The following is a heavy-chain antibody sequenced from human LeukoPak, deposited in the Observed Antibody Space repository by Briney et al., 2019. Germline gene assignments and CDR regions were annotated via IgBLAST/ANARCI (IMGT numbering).Heavy chain of an antibody. V-gene: IGHV3-53*01. CDR3: GAMIVVVAWAFDI. J-gene: IGHJ3*02. D-gene: IGHD3-22*01. CDR2: IYSGGST. CDR1: GFTVSSNY. Sequence: PWGSLRLSCAASGFTVSSNYMSWVRQAPGKGLEWVSVIYSGGSTYYADSVKGRFTISRDNSKNTLYLQMNSLRAEDTAVYYCGAMIVVVAWAFDIWGQGIMVSVSS.